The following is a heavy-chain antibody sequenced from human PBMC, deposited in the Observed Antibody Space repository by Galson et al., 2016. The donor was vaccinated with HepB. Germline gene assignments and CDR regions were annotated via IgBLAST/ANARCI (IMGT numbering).Heavy chain of an antibody. V-gene: IGHV3-11*06. D-gene: IGHD5-24*01. Sequence: SLRLSCAASGFAFSDYYMNWIRQPPGKGLEWVSYISTGGTYTNYADSVNGRFTISRDNAKNSLYLQMDSLRVEDSAVYYCARYGYGRWLQFNHWGQGTLVTVSS. J-gene: IGHJ5*02. CDR1: GFAFSDYY. CDR2: ISTGGTYT. CDR3: ARYGYGRWLQFNH.